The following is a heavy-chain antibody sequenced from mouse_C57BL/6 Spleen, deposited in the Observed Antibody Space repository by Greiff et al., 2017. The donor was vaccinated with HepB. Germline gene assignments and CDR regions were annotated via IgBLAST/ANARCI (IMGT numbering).Heavy chain of an antibody. CDR1: GYTFTSYW. CDR2: IDPSDSYT. D-gene: IGHD1-2*01. Sequence: QVQLQQPGTELVKPGASVKLSCKASGYTFTSYWMHWVKQRPGQGLEWIGVIDPSDSYTNYNQKFKGKATLTVDTSSSTAYMQLSSLTSEDSAVYYCARVEGTTAYYWGQGTTLTVSS. J-gene: IGHJ2*01. CDR3: ARVEGTTAYY. V-gene: IGHV1-59*01.